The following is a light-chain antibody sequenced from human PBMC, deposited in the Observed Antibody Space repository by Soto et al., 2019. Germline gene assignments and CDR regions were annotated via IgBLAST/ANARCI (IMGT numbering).Light chain of an antibody. CDR3: QQNYSSPKT. J-gene: IGKJ1*01. Sequence: DIQMTQSPSSLSASVGDRVTITCQAGQSISTYVNWYQQKPGQAPRVVIYGASSLQSGVPSRFSGSGSGTDISLNISSLQPDDFATYYWQQNYSSPKTFGQGTKVEI. CDR2: GAS. CDR1: QSISTY. V-gene: IGKV1-39*01.